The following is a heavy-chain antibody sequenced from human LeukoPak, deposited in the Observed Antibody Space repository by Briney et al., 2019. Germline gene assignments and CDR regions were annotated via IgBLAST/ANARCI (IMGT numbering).Heavy chain of an antibody. CDR2: IYYSGST. D-gene: IGHD3-10*01. CDR1: GGSVSSGSYY. Sequence: KTSETLSLTCTVSGGSVSSGSYYWSWLRQPPGKGLEWIGYIYYSGSTNYNPSLKSRVTISVDTSKNQFSLKLSSVTAADTAVYYCASANYGSGSYYIDYWGQGTLVTVSS. V-gene: IGHV4-61*01. CDR3: ASANYGSGSYYIDY. J-gene: IGHJ4*02.